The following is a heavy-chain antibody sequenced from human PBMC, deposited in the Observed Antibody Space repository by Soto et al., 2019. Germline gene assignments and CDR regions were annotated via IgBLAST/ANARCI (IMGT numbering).Heavy chain of an antibody. D-gene: IGHD2-15*01. V-gene: IGHV1-2*04. CDR1: GYTFTGYY. CDR2: INPNSGGT. J-gene: IGHJ6*02. Sequence: GASVKVSCKASGYTFTGYYMHWVRQAPGQGLEWMGWINPNSGGTNYAQKFQGWVTMTRDTSISTAYMELSRLRSDDTAVYYCARSQSSYCSGGSCYHYGMDVWGQGTTVTVSS. CDR3: ARSQSSYCSGGSCYHYGMDV.